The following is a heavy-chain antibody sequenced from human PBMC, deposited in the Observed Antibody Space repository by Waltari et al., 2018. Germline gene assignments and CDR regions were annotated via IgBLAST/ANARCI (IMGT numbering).Heavy chain of an antibody. CDR1: GFTVSSNY. Sequence: EVQLVESGGGLIQPGGSLRLSCSASGFTVSSNYIPSVRQAPGKGLEWVSVIYSGGSTYYADSVKGRFTISRDNSKNTLYLQMNSLRAEDTAVYYCARWDSGSFFYAFDIWGQGTMVTVSS. D-gene: IGHD1-26*01. CDR2: IYSGGST. V-gene: IGHV3-53*01. J-gene: IGHJ3*02. CDR3: ARWDSGSFFYAFDI.